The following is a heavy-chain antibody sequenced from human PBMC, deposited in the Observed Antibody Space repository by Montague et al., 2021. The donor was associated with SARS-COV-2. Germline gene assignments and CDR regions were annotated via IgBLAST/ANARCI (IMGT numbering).Heavy chain of an antibody. V-gene: IGHV4-34*01. CDR2: INDGGSV. CDR3: ARTSKMDDYVWGSYRFTAFDT. J-gene: IGHJ3*02. D-gene: IGHD3-16*02. CDR1: GGSFSGYF. Sequence: SETPSLTCGVYGGSFSGYFWTWIRQPPGKGLEWIGEINDGGSVTYNPSLKSRLTMSVDTSKKQFSLNLTSVAAADMAVYYCARTSKMDDYVWGSYRFTAFDTWGQGTMVIVSS.